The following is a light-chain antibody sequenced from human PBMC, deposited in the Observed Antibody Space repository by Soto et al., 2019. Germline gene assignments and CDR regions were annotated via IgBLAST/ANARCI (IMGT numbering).Light chain of an antibody. CDR1: QSVGTY. J-gene: IGKJ4*01. V-gene: IGKV3-20*01. CDR3: RQYVSIPLT. CDR2: AVS. Sequence: EIVLTHSPGTLSLPPGGIATLSCSASQSVGTYLASYQQKTGQALRLLIYAVSTTATSIPDTIRCSGSGTCNTLAISRLEPEDCAVYYWRQYVSIPLTFGGGTKVDI.